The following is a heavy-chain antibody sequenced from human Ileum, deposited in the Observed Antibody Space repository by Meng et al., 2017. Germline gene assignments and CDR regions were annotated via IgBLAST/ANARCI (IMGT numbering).Heavy chain of an antibody. Sequence: VQLQESGPGLVKPAGTLSLPCAGSGDSISSSGWWSWVRQPPGKGLEWIGQIYQSGSTNYNPSLKSRVTISIDRSENQLSLKLSSVTAADTAVYYCARHIVGPTPGMEYWGQGTLVTVFS. J-gene: IGHJ4*02. V-gene: IGHV4-4*02. CDR2: IYQSGST. CDR1: GDSISSSGW. D-gene: IGHD1-26*01. CDR3: ARHIVGPTPGMEY.